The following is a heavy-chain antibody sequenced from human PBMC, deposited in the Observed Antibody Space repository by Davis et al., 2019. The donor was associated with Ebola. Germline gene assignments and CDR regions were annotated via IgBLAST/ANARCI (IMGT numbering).Heavy chain of an antibody. V-gene: IGHV5-51*01. Sequence: GESLKISCKDSGNSFTSHWIGWVRHLPGKGLVWMRIIYTGDSDTRYSPSFRGQVTISAGKSIKTAFLQWSSLKASDTAMYYCAIWGEAGDYANGAWGQGTLVTVSS. CDR1: GNSFTSHW. J-gene: IGHJ4*02. D-gene: IGHD4-17*01. CDR3: AIWGEAGDYANGA. CDR2: IYTGDSDT.